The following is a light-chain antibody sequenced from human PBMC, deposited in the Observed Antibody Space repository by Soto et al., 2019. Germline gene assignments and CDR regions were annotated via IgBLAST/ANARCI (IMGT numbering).Light chain of an antibody. CDR3: CSYTSSRTLV. V-gene: IGLV2-14*01. CDR2: EVS. J-gene: IGLJ3*02. Sequence: QSALTQPASVSGSPGQSITISCTGTSSDVGGYNYVSWYQQHPGKAPKIMIYEVSNRPSGISNRFSGSKSGNTASLTISRLQAEDEADYYCCSYTSSRTLVFDGGTKLTVL. CDR1: SSDVGGYNY.